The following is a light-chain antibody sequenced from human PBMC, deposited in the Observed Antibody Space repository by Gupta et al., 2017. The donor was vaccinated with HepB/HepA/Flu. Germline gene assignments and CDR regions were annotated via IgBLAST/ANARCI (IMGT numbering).Light chain of an antibody. CDR1: QNVVTNV. V-gene: IGKV3-20*01. J-gene: IGKJ4*01. Sequence: EIVLTQSPGTLSLSPGERATLSCKASQNVVTNVLAWYQQRPGQAPRRLIYGASNRATGIPDRFTGSGSGTDFTLTITRLEPEDSAVYYCPQYGTAPVFGGGTKVEIK. CDR3: PQYGTAPV. CDR2: GAS.